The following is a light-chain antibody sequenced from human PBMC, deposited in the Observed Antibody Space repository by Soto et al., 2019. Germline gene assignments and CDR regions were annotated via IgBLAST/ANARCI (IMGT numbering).Light chain of an antibody. CDR3: QQSHTIPIT. Sequence: DMQMTQFPSALSSSVGDEVTITCRASHTIMTYLNWYQQKPGQAPRLLIYGASNSQSGVPSRFSGSGSGTDFTLTISSLQPEDIATYYCQQSHTIPITFGPGTRLEIK. CDR1: HTIMTY. CDR2: GAS. J-gene: IGKJ5*01. V-gene: IGKV1-39*01.